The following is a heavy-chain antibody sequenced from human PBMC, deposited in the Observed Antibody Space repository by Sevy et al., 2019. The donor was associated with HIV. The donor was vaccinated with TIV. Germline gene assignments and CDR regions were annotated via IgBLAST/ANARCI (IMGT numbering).Heavy chain of an antibody. V-gene: IGHV3-23*01. CDR1: GFSFSSYA. D-gene: IGHD2-15*01. CDR2: ISGSGGST. CDR3: AKDIDRSRYSYFSY. J-gene: IGHJ4*01. Sequence: GGSLRLSCAASGFSFSSYAMSWVRQAPGKGLEWVSGISGSGGSTYYADSVKGRFTISRDNSKNTLYLQMNSLRAEDTALYYCAKDIDRSRYSYFSYWVHRTLFTVS.